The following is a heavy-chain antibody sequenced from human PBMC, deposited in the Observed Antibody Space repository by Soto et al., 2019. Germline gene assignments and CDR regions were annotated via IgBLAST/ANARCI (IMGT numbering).Heavy chain of an antibody. J-gene: IGHJ4*02. CDR1: GYTFTSYA. Sequence: ASVKVSCKASGYTFTSYAMHWVRQAPGQRLEWMGWINAGNGNTKYSQKFQGRVTITRDTSASTAYMELSSLRSEDTAVYYCARGVPLGPVTTINFDYWGQGTLVTVSS. CDR3: ARGVPLGPVTTINFDY. V-gene: IGHV1-3*01. CDR2: INAGNGNT. D-gene: IGHD4-17*01.